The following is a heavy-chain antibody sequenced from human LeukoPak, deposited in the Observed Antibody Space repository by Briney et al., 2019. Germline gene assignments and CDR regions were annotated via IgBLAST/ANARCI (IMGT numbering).Heavy chain of an antibody. CDR3: ARRGRVEYSSSSYAFDI. J-gene: IGHJ3*02. CDR1: GGSISSSSYY. V-gene: IGHV4-39*02. Sequence: SETLSLTCTVSGGSISSSSYYWGWTRQPPGKGLEWIGNIYYSGSTYYNPSLKSRVTISVDTSKNHFSLRLSSVTAADTAVYYCARRGRVEYSSSSYAFDIWGQGTMVTVSS. D-gene: IGHD6-6*01. CDR2: IYYSGST.